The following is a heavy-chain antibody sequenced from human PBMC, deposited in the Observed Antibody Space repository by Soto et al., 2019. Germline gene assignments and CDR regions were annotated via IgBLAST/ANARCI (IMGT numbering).Heavy chain of an antibody. Sequence: GGSLRLSCVASGFTFRTYTMNWVRQAPGKGLEWVSGIRGFSPYTFYAESVKGRFTISRDNAKNSLYLQMNSLGVEDTAVYYCARGRGYDGDIDFDYWGQGALVTVSS. J-gene: IGHJ4*02. V-gene: IGHV3-21*01. CDR2: IRGFSPYT. CDR3: ARGRGYDGDIDFDY. CDR1: GFTFRTYT. D-gene: IGHD2-21*02.